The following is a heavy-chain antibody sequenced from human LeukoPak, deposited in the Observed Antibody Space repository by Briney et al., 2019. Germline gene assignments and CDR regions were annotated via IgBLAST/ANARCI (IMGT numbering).Heavy chain of an antibody. Sequence: GGSLRLSCAASGFTFSNYAMHWVRQGLVKGLESMAVVSHDGIQTYYADSVKGRFTISRDNSKNTLYLQMNSLRAEDTAVYYCAKTDRYYDILTGGYFDYWGQGTLVTVSS. CDR1: GFTFSNYA. J-gene: IGHJ4*02. CDR2: VSHDGIQT. V-gene: IGHV3-30-3*02. D-gene: IGHD3-9*01. CDR3: AKTDRYYDILTGGYFDY.